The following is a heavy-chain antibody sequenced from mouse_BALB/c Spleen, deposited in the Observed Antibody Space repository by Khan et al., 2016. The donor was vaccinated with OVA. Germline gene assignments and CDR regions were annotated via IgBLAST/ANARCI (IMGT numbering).Heavy chain of an antibody. CDR3: VSSLCYAYAYAMDY. CDR1: GYSITSDFA. CDR2: ISFSGST. V-gene: IGHV3-2*02. Sequence: VMLLESGPGLVKPSQSLSLTCTVTGYSITSDFAWNWVRQFPGNKLEWMGYISFSGSTSYDPSLKSRLPITRDTSRNQFFLQLHSVTTVDTATYACVSSLCYAYAYAMDYWGQGTSVTVSS. J-gene: IGHJ4*01. D-gene: IGHD2-2*01.